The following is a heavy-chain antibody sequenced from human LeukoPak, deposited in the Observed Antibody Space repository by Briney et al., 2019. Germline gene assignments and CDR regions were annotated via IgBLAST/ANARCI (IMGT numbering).Heavy chain of an antibody. CDR3: ARVGATGTADY. J-gene: IGHJ4*02. D-gene: IGHD1-1*01. V-gene: IGHV3-11*06. CDR1: GFNFSNYD. CDR2: ISKSGSDT. Sequence: GGSLRLSCAVSGFNFSNYDMSWIRQAPGKGLEWVSYISKSGSDTDFADSVKGRFTISRDNAKNSLYLQMNSLRAEDTAVYYCARVGATGTADYWGQGTLVTVSS.